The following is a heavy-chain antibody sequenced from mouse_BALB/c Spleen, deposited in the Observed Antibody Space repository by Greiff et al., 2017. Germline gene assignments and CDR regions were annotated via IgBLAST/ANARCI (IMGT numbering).Heavy chain of an antibody. CDR2: IDPANGNT. Sequence: AQLQQSGAELVKPGASVKLSCTASGFNIKDTYMHWVKQRPEQGLEWIGRIDPANGNTKYDPKFQGKATITADTSSNTAYLQLSSLTSEDTAVYYCARSRLLRDYFDYWGQGTTLTVSS. D-gene: IGHD1-1*01. CDR3: ARSRLLRDYFDY. J-gene: IGHJ2*01. V-gene: IGHV14-3*02. CDR1: GFNIKDTY.